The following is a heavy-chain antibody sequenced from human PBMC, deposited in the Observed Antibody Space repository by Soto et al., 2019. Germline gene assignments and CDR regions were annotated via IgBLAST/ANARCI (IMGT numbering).Heavy chain of an antibody. D-gene: IGHD3-22*01. V-gene: IGHV3-23*01. CDR1: GFTFSNDA. J-gene: IGHJ4*02. CDR2: ITGSGDRT. CDR3: VYYYDRSGH. Sequence: GGSLRLSCAASGFTFSNDALSWVRQAPGKGLEWVSAITGSGDRTYYADSVKGRLTISRDNSKNTLSLQMNSLRAEDTAVYCCVYYYDRSGHWGQGTLVTVSS.